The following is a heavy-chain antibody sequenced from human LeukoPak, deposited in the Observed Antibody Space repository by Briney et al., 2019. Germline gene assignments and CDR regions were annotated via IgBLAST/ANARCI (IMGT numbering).Heavy chain of an antibody. J-gene: IGHJ3*02. V-gene: IGHV3-33*01. D-gene: IGHD1-26*01. Sequence: PGGSLRLSCAASGFTFSSYGMHWVRQAPGKGLEWVAVIWYDGSNKYYADSVKGRFTISRDNSKNTLYLQMNSLRAEDTAVYYCATDSTGGIGAFDIWGQGTMVTVSS. CDR2: IWYDGSNK. CDR1: GFTFSSYG. CDR3: ATDSTGGIGAFDI.